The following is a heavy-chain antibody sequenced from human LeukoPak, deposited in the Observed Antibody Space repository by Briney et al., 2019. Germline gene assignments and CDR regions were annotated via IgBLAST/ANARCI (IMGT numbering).Heavy chain of an antibody. CDR1: DGSISGNY. D-gene: IGHD3-10*01. CDR2: IYYSGST. J-gene: IGHJ5*02. CDR3: ARDYYGSGSYYTGNWFDP. V-gene: IGHV4-59*01. Sequence: SETLSLTCTVSDGSISGNYWSWIRQPPGKGLEWIGYIYYSGSTNYNPSLKSRVTISVDTSKNQFSLKLSSVTAADTAVYYCARDYYGSGSYYTGNWFDPWGQGTLVTVSS.